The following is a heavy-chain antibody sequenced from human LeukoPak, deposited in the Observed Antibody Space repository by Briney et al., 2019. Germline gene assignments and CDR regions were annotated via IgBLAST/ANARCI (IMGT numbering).Heavy chain of an antibody. CDR1: GYTLTSYD. D-gene: IGHD5-12*01. Sequence: GASVKVSCKASGYTLTSYDINWVRQATGQGLEWMGWMNPNSGNTDYAQKFQGRFTITINTSISTAYMELSSLRSEDTAVYYCARAFGGHDEWYYFDYWGQGTLVTVSS. V-gene: IGHV1-8*03. CDR2: MNPNSGNT. CDR3: ARAFGGHDEWYYFDY. J-gene: IGHJ4*02.